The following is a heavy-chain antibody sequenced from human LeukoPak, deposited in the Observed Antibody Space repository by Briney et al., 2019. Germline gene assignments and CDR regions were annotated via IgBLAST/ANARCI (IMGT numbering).Heavy chain of an antibody. D-gene: IGHD6-13*01. J-gene: IGHJ4*02. CDR3: ARGSPYSSSWYVDY. Sequence: ASVKVSCKASGYTFTGYYMHWVRQAPGQGLEWMGWINPNSGGTNYAQKFQGRVTMTRDTSISTAYMELSRLRSDDTAVYYCARGSPYSSSWYVDYWGQGTLVTVSS. V-gene: IGHV1-2*02. CDR1: GYTFTGYY. CDR2: INPNSGGT.